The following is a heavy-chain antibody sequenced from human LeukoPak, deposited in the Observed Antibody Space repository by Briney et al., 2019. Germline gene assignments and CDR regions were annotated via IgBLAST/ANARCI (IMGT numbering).Heavy chain of an antibody. D-gene: IGHD1-26*01. CDR1: GYSFTTYW. J-gene: IGHJ3*02. CDR2: IYPGDSDT. CDR3: ARRTSSTWESGAFDI. Sequence: GESLKISCKASGYSFTTYWIGWVRQMPGKYLEWMANIYPGDSDTKYSPPFQGQVTISADKSINTAYLQWTSLKDSDTAMYYCARRTSSTWESGAFDIWGHGTLVIVSS. V-gene: IGHV5-51*01.